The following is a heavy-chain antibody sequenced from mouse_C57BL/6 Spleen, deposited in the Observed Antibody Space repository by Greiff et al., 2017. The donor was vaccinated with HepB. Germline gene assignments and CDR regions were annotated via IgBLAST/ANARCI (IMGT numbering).Heavy chain of an antibody. CDR3: ARQGYGNPFAY. Sequence: EVKLVESGGGLVKPGGSLKLSCAASGFTFSDYGMHWVRQAPEKGLEWVAYISSGSSTIYYADTVKGRFTISRDNAKNTLFLQMTSLRSEDTAMYYCARQGYGNPFAYWGQGTLVTVSA. V-gene: IGHV5-17*01. D-gene: IGHD2-1*01. CDR1: GFTFSDYG. CDR2: ISSGSSTI. J-gene: IGHJ3*01.